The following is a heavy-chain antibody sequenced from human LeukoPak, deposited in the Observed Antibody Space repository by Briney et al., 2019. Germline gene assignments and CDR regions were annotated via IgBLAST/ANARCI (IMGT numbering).Heavy chain of an antibody. Sequence: GGSLRLSCAASGFTFSSYGMHWVRQAPGKGLEWVAVISYDGSNKYYADSVKGRFTISRDNSKNTLYLQMNSLRAEDTAVYYCAKGINTMIVVIVHWGQGTLVTVSS. CDR2: ISYDGSNK. V-gene: IGHV3-30*18. J-gene: IGHJ4*02. D-gene: IGHD3-22*01. CDR1: GFTFSSYG. CDR3: AKGINTMIVVIVH.